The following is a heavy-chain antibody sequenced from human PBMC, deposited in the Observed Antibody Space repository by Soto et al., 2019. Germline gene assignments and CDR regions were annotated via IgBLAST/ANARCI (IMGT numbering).Heavy chain of an antibody. V-gene: IGHV1-18*01. J-gene: IGHJ6*03. CDR2: INANNGNT. CDR1: GYTFTSYG. Sequence: ASVKVSCKASGYTFTSYGISWVRQAPGQGLEWMGWINANNGNTNYAQKIQGRVTMTRDTSTSTAYMEMRSLRTDDTAVYYCTRGFAFVDTAMATHYYYYMDVWGKGTTVTVSS. D-gene: IGHD5-18*01. CDR3: TRGFAFVDTAMATHYYYYMDV.